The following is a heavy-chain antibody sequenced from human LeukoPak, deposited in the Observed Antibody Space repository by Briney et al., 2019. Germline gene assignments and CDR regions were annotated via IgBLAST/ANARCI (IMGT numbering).Heavy chain of an antibody. CDR3: ARGQYCSGHNCYFDY. Sequence: PGGCLRLSCRASGFTFSSDAMVWGRQSPGNRVESISGISANGESTDYTNSVKGRFPISRDNSRTPVYLPMNRLRAEATAVYYCARGQYCSGHNCYFDYWGQGTLVTVSS. V-gene: IGHV3-23*01. CDR1: GFTFSSDA. CDR2: ISANGEST. D-gene: IGHD2-15*01. J-gene: IGHJ4*02.